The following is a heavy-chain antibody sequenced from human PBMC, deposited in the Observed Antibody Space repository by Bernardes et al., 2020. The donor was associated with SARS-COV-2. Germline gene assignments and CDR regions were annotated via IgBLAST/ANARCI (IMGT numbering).Heavy chain of an antibody. CDR2: VYFTGNT. CDR3: ARDVFLGSSWDQSYYGMDV. V-gene: IGHV4-59*11. CDR1: GGPIGSQY. Sequence: SETLSLTCTVSGGPIGSQYWSWIRQSPGKGLEWIGNVYFTGNTNHNPSLRSRAIIGIDTSKSQFSLRLNSVTAADAAVYYCARDVFLGSSWDQSYYGMDVWGQGTTVTVSS. D-gene: IGHD6-13*01. J-gene: IGHJ6*02.